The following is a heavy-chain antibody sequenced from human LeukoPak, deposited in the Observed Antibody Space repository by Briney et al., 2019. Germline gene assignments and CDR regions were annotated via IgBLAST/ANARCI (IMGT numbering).Heavy chain of an antibody. CDR1: GFTFSSYG. V-gene: IGHV3-30*18. CDR2: ISYDGSNK. Sequence: GRSLRLSCAASGFTFSSYGMHWVRQAPGKGLEWVAVISYDGSNKYYADSVKGRFTISRDNSKNTLYLQMNSLRAGDTAVYYCANAGSGEEGYWGQGTLVTVSS. CDR3: ANAGSGEEGY. J-gene: IGHJ4*02. D-gene: IGHD7-27*01.